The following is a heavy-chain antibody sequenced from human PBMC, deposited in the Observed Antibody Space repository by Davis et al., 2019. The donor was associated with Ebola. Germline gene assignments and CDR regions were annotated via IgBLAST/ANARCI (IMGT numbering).Heavy chain of an antibody. CDR3: ARDAGSSELYYYYGMDV. J-gene: IGHJ6*04. CDR2: ISAYNGNT. Sequence: AASVKVSCKASGYTFTSYGISWVRQAPGQGLEWMGWISAYNGNTNYAQKLQGRVTMPPDTSTRTAYMELRSLRSDDTAVYYCARDAGSSELYYYYGMDVWGKGTTVTVSS. V-gene: IGHV1-18*01. D-gene: IGHD6-6*01. CDR1: GYTFTSYG.